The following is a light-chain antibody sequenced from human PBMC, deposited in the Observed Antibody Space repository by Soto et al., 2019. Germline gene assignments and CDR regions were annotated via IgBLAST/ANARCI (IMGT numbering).Light chain of an antibody. J-gene: IGKJ2*01. CDR3: QQYNSYQYT. CDR2: DAS. V-gene: IGKV1-5*01. CDR1: QSISSW. Sequence: DIQMTQSPSTLSASVGDRVTITCRASQSISSWLAWYQQKPGKAPKLLIYDASILESGVPSRFSGSGSGTEFTLTISSLQPDDFATYYCQQYNSYQYTFGQGTKLEIK.